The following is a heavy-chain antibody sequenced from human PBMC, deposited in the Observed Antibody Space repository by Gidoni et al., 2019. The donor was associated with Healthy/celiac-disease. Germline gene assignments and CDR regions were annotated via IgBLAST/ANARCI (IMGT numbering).Heavy chain of an antibody. D-gene: IGHD6-19*01. J-gene: IGHJ6*02. Sequence: QVQLQESGPGLVKPSETLSLTCTVPGGAISSYYWSWIRQPPGKGLEWIGYISYSGSTNYNPSRKSRVTISVDTSKNQFSLKLSSVTAADTAVYYCARDSGGAVAVDYGMDVWGQGTTVTVSS. V-gene: IGHV4-59*01. CDR1: GGAISSYY. CDR2: ISYSGST. CDR3: ARDSGGAVAVDYGMDV.